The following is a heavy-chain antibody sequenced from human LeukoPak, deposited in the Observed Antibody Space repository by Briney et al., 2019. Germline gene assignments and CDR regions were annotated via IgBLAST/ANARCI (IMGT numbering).Heavy chain of an antibody. CDR1: GFTFSNYA. D-gene: IGHD5-18*01. Sequence: GGSLRLSCAASGFTFSNYAMSWVRQAPGKGLEWVSVISGSGGSTNFADSVKGRFTSSRDNSKNTLYLQMHSLRVEDTAVYYCAQGRLGYSYGAFDHWGQGTLVTVSS. CDR3: AQGRLGYSYGAFDH. V-gene: IGHV3-23*01. J-gene: IGHJ4*02. CDR2: ISGSGGST.